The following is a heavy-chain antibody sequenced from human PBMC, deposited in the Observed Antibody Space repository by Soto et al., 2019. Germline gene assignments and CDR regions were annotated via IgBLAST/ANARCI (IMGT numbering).Heavy chain of an antibody. V-gene: IGHV3-23*01. D-gene: IGHD3-3*01. CDR2: ISGSGGST. Sequence: GRSIRLASASCGFTLSSSAVIACRQAPGKGLEWVSAISGSGGSTYYADSVKGGFTISRDNSKNTLYLQMNSLRAEDTAVYYCAKSGYFWSQGGGAFDIWVQGTMVTVSS. J-gene: IGHJ3*02. CDR1: GFTLSSSA. CDR3: AKSGYFWSQGGGAFDI.